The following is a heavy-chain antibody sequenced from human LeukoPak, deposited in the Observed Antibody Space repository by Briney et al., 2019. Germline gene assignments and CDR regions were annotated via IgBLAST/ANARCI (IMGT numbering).Heavy chain of an antibody. D-gene: IGHD1-26*01. Sequence: GGSLRLSCAASGFTFSSYAMSWVRQAPGKGLEWVSAISGSGGSTYYADSVKGRFTISRDNTKNTLYLQMNSLRAEHTAVYYCAKDNGWELPVGSWGQGTLVTVSS. CDR2: ISGSGGST. CDR3: AKDNGWELPVGS. J-gene: IGHJ4*03. V-gene: IGHV3-23*01. CDR1: GFTFSSYA.